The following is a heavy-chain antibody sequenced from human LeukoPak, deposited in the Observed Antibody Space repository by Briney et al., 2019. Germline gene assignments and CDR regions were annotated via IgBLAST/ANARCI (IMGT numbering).Heavy chain of an antibody. CDR3: TTPNPRYCSGGSCPDY. V-gene: IGHV3-15*01. Sequence: GGSLRLSCAASRFTFSNAWMSSVRQAPGKGLEWVGRIKSKTDGGTTDYAAPVKGRFTISRDDSKNTLYLQMNSLKTEDTAVYYCTTPNPRYCSGGSCPDYWGQGTLVTVSS. CDR2: IKSKTDGGTT. J-gene: IGHJ4*02. CDR1: RFTFSNAW. D-gene: IGHD2-15*01.